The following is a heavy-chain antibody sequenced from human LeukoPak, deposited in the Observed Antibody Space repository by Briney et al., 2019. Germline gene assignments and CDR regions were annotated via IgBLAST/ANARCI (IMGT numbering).Heavy chain of an antibody. Sequence: PGGSLRLSCAASGFTFSTYSTNWVRQAPGKGREWVSSISSSSSNIYYVDSVKGRFTISRDNARNSLYLQMNSLRAEDTAVYYCARKWYSSSWSDSVYFDCWGQGTLVTVSS. CDR2: ISSSSSNI. V-gene: IGHV3-21*01. CDR3: ARKWYSSSWSDSVYFDC. CDR1: GFTFSTYS. D-gene: IGHD6-13*01. J-gene: IGHJ4*02.